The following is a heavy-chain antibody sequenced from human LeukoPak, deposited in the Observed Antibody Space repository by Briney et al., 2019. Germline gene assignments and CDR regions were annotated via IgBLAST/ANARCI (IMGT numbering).Heavy chain of an antibody. D-gene: IGHD5-18*01. CDR1: GGSITSSNYY. Sequence: ASETLSLTCTVSGGSITSSNYYWGWIRQPPGKGLEWIGNIYYSGSTYYNPSLRSRVTISVDTSKNQFSLKLSSVTAADTAVYYCARLRRGYIYGLDYWGQGTLVTVSS. J-gene: IGHJ4*02. V-gene: IGHV4-39*01. CDR3: ARLRRGYIYGLDY. CDR2: IYYSGST.